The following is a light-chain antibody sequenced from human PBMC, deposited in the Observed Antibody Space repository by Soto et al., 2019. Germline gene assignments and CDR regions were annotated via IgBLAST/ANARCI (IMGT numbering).Light chain of an antibody. CDR1: SSNIGTSS. CDR2: TTN. V-gene: IGLV1-44*01. CDR3: AASDDSLNGHV. J-gene: IGLJ1*01. Sequence: QSVLTQPHSASGTPGQRVTISCSGSSSNIGTSSVHWFQQLPGTAPKLLISTTNQRPSGVPERFSGSKSGTSASLAISGLQYEDEADYYCAASDDSLNGHVFGTGTKVTVL.